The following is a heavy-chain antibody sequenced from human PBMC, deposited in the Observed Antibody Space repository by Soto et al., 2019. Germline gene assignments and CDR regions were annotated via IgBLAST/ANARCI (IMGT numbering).Heavy chain of an antibody. J-gene: IGHJ6*02. V-gene: IGHV1-69*13. Sequence: SVKVSCKASGGTFSSYAISWVRQAPGQGLEWMGGIIPIFGTANYAQKFQGRVTITADESMSTAYMELSSLRSEDTAVYYCAWGGASDIVRPGPRDRPYYYYGMDVWGQGTTVTVSS. CDR1: GGTFSSYA. D-gene: IGHD2-8*01. CDR2: IIPIFGTA. CDR3: AWGGASDIVRPGPRDRPYYYYGMDV.